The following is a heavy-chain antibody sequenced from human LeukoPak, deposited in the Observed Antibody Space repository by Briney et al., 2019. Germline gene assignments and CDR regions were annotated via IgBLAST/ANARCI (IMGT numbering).Heavy chain of an antibody. D-gene: IGHD1-1*01. J-gene: IGHJ4*03. CDR1: GGSFSGYY. CDR2: INHSGDT. Sequence: SETLSLTCAVYGGSFSGYYWSWIRQSPGRGLEWIGEINHSGDTNYNSSVKSRVTISVDTSKNQFSLQVMSLTAADTAVYYCARGPTISETGYFDYWGQGTLVTVSS. CDR3: ARGPTISETGYFDY. V-gene: IGHV4-34*01.